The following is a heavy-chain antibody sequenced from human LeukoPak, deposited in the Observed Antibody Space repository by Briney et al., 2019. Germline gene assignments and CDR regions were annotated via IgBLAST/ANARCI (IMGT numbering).Heavy chain of an antibody. CDR1: GSSVSLNY. CDR2: LYSGSDT. D-gene: IGHD3-3*02. Sequence: GGSLRLSCAASGSSVSLNYMNWVRQAPGKGLEWVSILYSGSDTYYADSVKGRFTISRDSSKNMLFLHMNSLRAEDTAVYYCARVGDHFHWYLDLWGRGTLVTVSS. V-gene: IGHV3-53*01. CDR3: ARVGDHFHWYLDL. J-gene: IGHJ2*01.